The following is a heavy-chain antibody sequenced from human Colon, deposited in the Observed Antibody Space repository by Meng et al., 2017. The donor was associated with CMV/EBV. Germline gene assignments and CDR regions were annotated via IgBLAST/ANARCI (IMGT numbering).Heavy chain of an antibody. V-gene: IGHV3-23*01. CDR1: GFTFSDYA. D-gene: IGHD1-26*01. J-gene: IGHJ5*02. CDR2: ISGSGGSA. CDR3: AKGVVRVTSASGNYYDA. Sequence: GGSLRLSCVAAGFTFSDYALAWVSQAPGKGLEWVSGISGSGGSAFFADGLKGRFTISRANSRNTIYLQMNNLRADDTALYFCAKGVVRVTSASGNYYDAWGQGTLVTVSS.